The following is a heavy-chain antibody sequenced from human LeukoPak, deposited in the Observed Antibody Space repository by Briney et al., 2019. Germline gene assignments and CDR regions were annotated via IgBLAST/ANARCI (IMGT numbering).Heavy chain of an antibody. D-gene: IGHD1-26*01. V-gene: IGHV3-66*01. CDR3: AKEVMGSYYALQDYYYGMDV. CDR2: IYSGGST. Sequence: GGSLRLSCAASGFTVSSNYMSWVRQAPGKGLEWVSVIYSGGSTYYADSVKGRFTISRDNSKNTLYLQMNSLRAEDTAVYYCAKEVMGSYYALQDYYYGMDVWGQGTTVTVSS. CDR1: GFTVSSNY. J-gene: IGHJ6*02.